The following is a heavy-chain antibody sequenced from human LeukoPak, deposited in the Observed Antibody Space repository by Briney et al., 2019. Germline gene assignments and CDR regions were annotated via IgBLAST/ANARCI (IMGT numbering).Heavy chain of an antibody. CDR2: VNHRKDT. CDR3: ARGPTISETGYFDY. J-gene: IGHJ4*03. Sequence: SETLSLTCAVYGGSFSAYYWSWIRQSPGKGLQWIAEVNHRKDTNYNPSVKGRVTISVDTSKNPFSLKVTSLTAADTAVYYCARGPTISETGYFDYWGQGTLVTVSS. CDR1: GGSFSAYY. V-gene: IGHV4-34*01. D-gene: IGHD1-1*01.